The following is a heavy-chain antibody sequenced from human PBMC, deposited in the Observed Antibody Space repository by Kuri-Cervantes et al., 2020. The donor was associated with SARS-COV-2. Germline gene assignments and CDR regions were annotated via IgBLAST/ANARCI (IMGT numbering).Heavy chain of an antibody. CDR2: IGDNGRTI. Sequence: GESLKISCTASGFTFSDDYMTWIRQAPGKGLEWISYIGDNGRTIYYADSVKGRFTISSDNAMTSLHLQMSSLRAEDTAVYYCARSGTLGAPIGHWGQGTLVTVSS. V-gene: IGHV3-11*01. CDR1: GFTFSDDY. J-gene: IGHJ4*02. D-gene: IGHD1-1*01. CDR3: ARSGTLGAPIGH.